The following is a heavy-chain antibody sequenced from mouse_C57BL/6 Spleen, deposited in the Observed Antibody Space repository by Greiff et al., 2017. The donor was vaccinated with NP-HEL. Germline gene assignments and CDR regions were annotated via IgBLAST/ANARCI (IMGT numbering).Heavy chain of an antibody. J-gene: IGHJ2*01. CDR3: TRGLIRGENFDY. Sequence: VQLQQSGAELVRPGASVTLSCKASGYTFTDYEMHWVKQTPVHGLEWIGAIDPETGGTAYNQKFKGKAILTADKSSSTAYMELRSLTSEDSAVYYCTRGLIRGENFDYGGQGTTLTVSS. D-gene: IGHD2-3*01. V-gene: IGHV1-15*01. CDR2: IDPETGGT. CDR1: GYTFTDYE.